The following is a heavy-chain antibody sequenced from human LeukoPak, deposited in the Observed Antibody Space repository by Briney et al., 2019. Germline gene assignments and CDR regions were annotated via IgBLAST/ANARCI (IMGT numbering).Heavy chain of an antibody. CDR3: ARDPPVYCSGGSCYGDY. Sequence: ASVKVSCKPSGYTFTSYVISWVRQAPGQWLEWMGWISAYNGNTNYAQKLQGRVTMTTDTSTSTAYMELRSLRSDDTAVYYCARDPPVYCSGGSCYGDYWGQGTLVTVSS. V-gene: IGHV1-18*01. D-gene: IGHD2-15*01. J-gene: IGHJ4*02. CDR2: ISAYNGNT. CDR1: GYTFTSYV.